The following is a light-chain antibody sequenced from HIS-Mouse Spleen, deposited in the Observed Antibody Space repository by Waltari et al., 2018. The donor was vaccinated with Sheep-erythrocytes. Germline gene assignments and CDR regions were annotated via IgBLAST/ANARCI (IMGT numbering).Light chain of an antibody. Sequence: ELVLTQSPATLSLSPGERATLSCRASQSVSSYLAWYQQKPGQAPRLLIYDASNRATGIPARFSGSGSGTDFTLTISSLEPEDFAVYYCQQYNNWPLTFGGGTKVEIK. CDR2: DAS. V-gene: IGKV3-11*01. CDR3: QQYNNWPLT. CDR1: QSVSSY. J-gene: IGKJ4*01.